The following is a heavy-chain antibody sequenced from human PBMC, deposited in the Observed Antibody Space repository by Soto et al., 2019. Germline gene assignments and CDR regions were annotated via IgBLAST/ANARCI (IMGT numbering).Heavy chain of an antibody. J-gene: IGHJ5*02. CDR3: ARLSAAWFDP. Sequence: QVQLQESGPGLVKPSETLSLTCTVSGGSVSSGSYHWGWIRQPPGKGLEWIGYIYNSGSTNYNPSPKSRVTISVDTSKSQFSLSLTSVTAADTAVYYCARLSAAWFDPWGQGTLVTVAS. V-gene: IGHV4-61*01. D-gene: IGHD6-19*01. CDR2: IYNSGST. CDR1: GGSVSSGSYH.